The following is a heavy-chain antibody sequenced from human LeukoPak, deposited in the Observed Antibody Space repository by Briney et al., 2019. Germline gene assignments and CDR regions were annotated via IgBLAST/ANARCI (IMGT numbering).Heavy chain of an antibody. CDR3: ARTPRRGYCSGGSCYFDY. J-gene: IGHJ4*02. D-gene: IGHD2-15*01. V-gene: IGHV5-51*01. CDR2: IYPGDSDT. CDR1: GYSFTSYW. Sequence: GESLKISCKGSGYSFTSYWIGWVRQMPGKGLEWMGIIYPGDSDTRYSPSFQGQVTISADKSISTAYLQWSSLKAPDTAMYYCARTPRRGYCSGGSCYFDYWGQGTLVTVSS.